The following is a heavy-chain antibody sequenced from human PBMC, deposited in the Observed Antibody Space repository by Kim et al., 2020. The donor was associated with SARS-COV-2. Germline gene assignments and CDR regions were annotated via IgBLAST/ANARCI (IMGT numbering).Heavy chain of an antibody. D-gene: IGHD2-2*01. CDR1: GIILNSYW. CDR3: ARDKCTVPTVFSGGMDV. Sequence: GGSLRLSCEASGIILNSYWMHWVRQTPGKGLEWVSRINSDGSRISYADSVKGRFTISRDNIRNTLYLQMSSLRAEDTAVYYCARDKCTVPTVFSGGMDVWGQGTTVTVSS. CDR2: INSDGSRI. J-gene: IGHJ6*02. V-gene: IGHV3-74*03.